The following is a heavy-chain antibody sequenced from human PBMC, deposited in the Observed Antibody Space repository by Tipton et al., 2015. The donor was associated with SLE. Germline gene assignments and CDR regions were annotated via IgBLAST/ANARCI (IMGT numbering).Heavy chain of an antibody. CDR2: IRYDGTNK. CDR1: GFTFRTYA. J-gene: IGHJ4*02. D-gene: IGHD2-2*01. V-gene: IGHV3-30*02. CDR3: AKVIVPHGYLDY. Sequence: SLRLSCAASGFTFRTYALSWVRQAPGKGLEWVAFIRYDGTNKYYADSVKGRFTISRDNSKNTLYLQMNSLRAEDTAVYYCAKVIVPHGYLDYWGQGTLVTVSS.